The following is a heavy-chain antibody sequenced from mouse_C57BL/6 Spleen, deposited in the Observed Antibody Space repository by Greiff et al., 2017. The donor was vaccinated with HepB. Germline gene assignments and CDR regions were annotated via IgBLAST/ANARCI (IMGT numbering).Heavy chain of an antibody. CDR1: GFTFTDYY. Sequence: EVQLVESGGGLVQPGGSLSLSCAASGFTFTDYYMSWVRQPPGKALEWLGFIRNKANGYTTEYSASVKGRFTISRDNSQSILYLQMNALRAEDSATYYCARLRGNPYYAMDYWGQGTSVTVSS. D-gene: IGHD2-1*01. J-gene: IGHJ4*01. CDR3: ARLRGNPYYAMDY. V-gene: IGHV7-3*01. CDR2: IRNKANGYTT.